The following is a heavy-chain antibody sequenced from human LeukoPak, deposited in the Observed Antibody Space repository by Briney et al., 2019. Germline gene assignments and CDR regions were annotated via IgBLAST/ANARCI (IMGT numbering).Heavy chain of an antibody. D-gene: IGHD3-22*01. Sequence: ASVKVSCKASGYTFTGYYLHWVRQAPGQGLEWMGWINPNSGDTNYAQKFQGRVTMTRDTSIRTAYMELSNLRSDDTAVYYCARDVGFQWLSYNWFDPWGLGTLVTVSS. CDR1: GYTFTGYY. CDR3: ARDVGFQWLSYNWFDP. V-gene: IGHV1-2*02. J-gene: IGHJ5*02. CDR2: INPNSGDT.